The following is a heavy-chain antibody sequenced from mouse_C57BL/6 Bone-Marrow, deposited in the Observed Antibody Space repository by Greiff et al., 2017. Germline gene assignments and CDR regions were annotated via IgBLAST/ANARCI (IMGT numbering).Heavy chain of an antibody. CDR1: GFSLTSYG. CDR2: IWSGGST. Sequence: QVQLQQSGPGLVQPSQSLSITCTVSGFSLTSYGVHWVRQSPGKGLEWLGVIWSGGSTDYNAAFISRLSISKDNSKSQVFFKMNSLQADDTAIYYCARNAGYYGSSYPWYFDVWGTGTTVTVSS. V-gene: IGHV2-2*01. CDR3: ARNAGYYGSSYPWYFDV. J-gene: IGHJ1*03. D-gene: IGHD1-1*01.